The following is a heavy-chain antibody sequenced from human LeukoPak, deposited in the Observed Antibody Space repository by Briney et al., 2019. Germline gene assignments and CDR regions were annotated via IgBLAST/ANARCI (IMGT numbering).Heavy chain of an antibody. CDR1: GFTFTDQH. Sequence: GGSLRLSCAASGFTFTDQHLDWVRQAPGKGLEWVGRIRTKPNGYTTENAASVKGRFIISRDDSKNSVYLQMNSLKTEDTAVYYCATVGGWIRGTTTLGIWGQGTMVAVSS. CDR2: IRTKPNGYTT. J-gene: IGHJ3*02. CDR3: ATVGGWIRGTTTLGI. D-gene: IGHD1-26*01. V-gene: IGHV3-72*01.